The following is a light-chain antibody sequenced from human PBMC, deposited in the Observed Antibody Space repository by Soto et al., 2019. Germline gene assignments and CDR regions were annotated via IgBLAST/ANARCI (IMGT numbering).Light chain of an antibody. CDR1: TSDVSIYNY. V-gene: IGLV2-14*01. CDR3: CSYTSSTNYV. Sequence: QSVLTQPASVSGSPGQSITISCTGTTSDVSIYNYVSWYQQHPGKAPNLMIYGVSNRPSGVSNRFSGAKSGHTASLTISGLQVEDEADYYCCSYTSSTNYVFGPGTKVTVL. J-gene: IGLJ1*01. CDR2: GVS.